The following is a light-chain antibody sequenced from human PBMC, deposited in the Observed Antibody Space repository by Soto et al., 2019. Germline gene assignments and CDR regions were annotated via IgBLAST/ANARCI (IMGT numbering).Light chain of an antibody. CDR3: QQYGSSPRT. J-gene: IGKJ1*01. CDR1: QSVSSNY. Sequence: ETVLTQSPGTLSLSPVERATFSGMASQSVSSNYLAWYQQKPGQAPRLLIYGAFKRATGVPDRFSGSGSGTDFTLTISRMEPEDFAVYCCQQYGSSPRTFGQGTKVDIK. CDR2: GAF. V-gene: IGKV3-20*01.